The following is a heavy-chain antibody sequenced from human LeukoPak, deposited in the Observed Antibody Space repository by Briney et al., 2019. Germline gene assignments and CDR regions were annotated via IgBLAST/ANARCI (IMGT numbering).Heavy chain of an antibody. J-gene: IGHJ4*02. CDR2: ISYDGSNK. CDR3: AKEVGRGSWGGRDYYFDY. V-gene: IGHV3-30*18. D-gene: IGHD2-15*01. Sequence: GGSLRLSCAASGSTFNNAWMSWVRQAPGKGLEWVAVISYDGSNKYYADSVKGRFTISRDNSKNTLYLQMNSLRAEDTAVYYCAKEVGRGSWGGRDYYFDYWGQGTLVTVSS. CDR1: GSTFNNAW.